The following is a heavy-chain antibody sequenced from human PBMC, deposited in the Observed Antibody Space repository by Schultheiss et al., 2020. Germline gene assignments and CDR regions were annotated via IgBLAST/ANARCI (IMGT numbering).Heavy chain of an antibody. Sequence: GESLKISCAASGFTFSSYAMSWVRQAPGKGLEWVAVISYDGSNKYYADSVKGRFTISRDNSKNTLYLQMNSLRAEDTAVYYCAKAFPSQRFDPWGQGTLVTVSS. CDR3: AKAFPSQRFDP. CDR1: GFTFSSYA. D-gene: IGHD2-21*01. V-gene: IGHV3-30*18. CDR2: ISYDGSNK. J-gene: IGHJ5*02.